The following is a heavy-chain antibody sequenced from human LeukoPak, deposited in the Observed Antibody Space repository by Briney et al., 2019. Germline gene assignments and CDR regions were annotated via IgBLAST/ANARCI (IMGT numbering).Heavy chain of an antibody. CDR3: ARDTSHYYDSSGSTGLYYFDY. Sequence: SETLSLTCAVYGGSFSGNYWSWIRQPPGKGLEWIGEINHSGSTNYNPSLKSRVTISVDTPKNQFSLKLSSVTAADTAVYYCARDTSHYYDSSGSTGLYYFDYWGQGTLATVSS. CDR1: GGSFSGNY. J-gene: IGHJ4*02. V-gene: IGHV4-34*01. D-gene: IGHD3-22*01. CDR2: INHSGST.